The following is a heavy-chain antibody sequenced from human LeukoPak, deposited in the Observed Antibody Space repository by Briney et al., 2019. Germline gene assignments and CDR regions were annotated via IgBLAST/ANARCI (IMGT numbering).Heavy chain of an antibody. CDR2: ITTSYA. J-gene: IGHJ4*01. CDR1: GFTFSDYY. Sequence: GGSLRLSCAASGFTFSDYYMSWIRQAPGKGLEWVAYITTSYADYAGSVKGRFIISRDNVKNSLYLQMNSLRVEDTAVYYCARGQWLVPPFFDYWGHGTLVTVSS. D-gene: IGHD6-19*01. CDR3: ARGQWLVPPFFDY. V-gene: IGHV3-11*05.